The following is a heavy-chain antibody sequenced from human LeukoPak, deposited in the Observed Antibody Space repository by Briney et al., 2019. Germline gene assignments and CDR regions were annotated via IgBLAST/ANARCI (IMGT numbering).Heavy chain of an antibody. J-gene: IGHJ2*01. CDR2: IYYSGST. CDR1: GGSISSSSYS. CDR3: ARPLDGSYWYFDL. V-gene: IGHV4-39*07. D-gene: IGHD6-25*01. Sequence: SETLSLTCTVSGGSISSSSYSWGWIRQPPGKGLEWIGSIYYSGSTYYNPSLKSRVTISVDTSKNQFSLKLSSVTAADTAVYYCARPLDGSYWYFDLWGRGTLVTVSS.